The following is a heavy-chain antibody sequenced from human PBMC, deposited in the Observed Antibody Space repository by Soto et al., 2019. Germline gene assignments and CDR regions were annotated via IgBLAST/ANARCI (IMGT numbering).Heavy chain of an antibody. CDR2: IKSKTDGGTT. Sequence: PVGSLRLSCAASGFTFSNAWMSWVRQAPGKGLEWVGRIKSKTDGGTTDYAAPVKGRFTISRDDSKNTLYLQMNSLKTEDTAVKFFTKHPSDGYDRRYNSLAYWAKGTLVTVPS. V-gene: IGHV3-15*01. D-gene: IGHD5-12*01. CDR1: GFTFSNAW. CDR3: TKHPSDGYDRRYNSLAY. J-gene: IGHJ4*02.